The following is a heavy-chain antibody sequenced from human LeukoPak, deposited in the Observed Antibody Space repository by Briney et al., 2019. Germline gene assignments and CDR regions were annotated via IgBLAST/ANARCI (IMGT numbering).Heavy chain of an antibody. CDR2: INHSGST. CDR3: ARGRSSMIVVVITYLFDY. Sequence: SETLSLTCTVSGGSISTSNYYWSWIRQPPGKGLEWIGEINHSGSTNYNPSLKNRVTISVDTSKNQFSLKLSSVTAADTAVYYCARGRSSMIVVVITYLFDYWGQGTLVTVSS. CDR1: GGSISTSNYY. D-gene: IGHD3-22*01. V-gene: IGHV4-39*07. J-gene: IGHJ4*02.